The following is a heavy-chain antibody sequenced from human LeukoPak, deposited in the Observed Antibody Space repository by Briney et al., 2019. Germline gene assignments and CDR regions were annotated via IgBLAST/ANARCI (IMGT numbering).Heavy chain of an antibody. CDR1: GGSISSGGYS. V-gene: IGHV4-30-2*01. Sequence: PSETLSLTCAVSGGSISSGGYSWSWIRQPPGKGLEWIGYIYHSGSTYYNPSLKSRVTISVDRSKNQFSLKLSSVTAADTAVYYCAREVVVITGAFFDYWGQGTLVTVSS. CDR3: AREVVVITGAFFDY. D-gene: IGHD3-22*01. CDR2: IYHSGST. J-gene: IGHJ4*02.